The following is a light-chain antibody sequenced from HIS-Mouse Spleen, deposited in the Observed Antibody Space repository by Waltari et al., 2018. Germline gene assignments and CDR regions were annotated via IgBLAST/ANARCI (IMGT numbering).Light chain of an antibody. CDR1: QSVSSQ. CDR2: GAS. V-gene: IGKV3-15*01. Sequence: EIVMTQSPATLSVSPGERATLSCRASQSVSSQFAWYQQKPGQAPRPLIYGASTGATGIPARFSGSESGTEFTLTISSMQSEDCAVYYCQQYNNWPNTFGQGTKLEIK. J-gene: IGKJ2*01. CDR3: QQYNNWPNT.